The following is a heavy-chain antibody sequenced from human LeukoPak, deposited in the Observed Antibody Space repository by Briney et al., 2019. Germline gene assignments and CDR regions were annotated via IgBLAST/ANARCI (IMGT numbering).Heavy chain of an antibody. J-gene: IGHJ5*02. D-gene: IGHD6-6*01. CDR1: GFTFGDYA. CDR3: ARFKIGARSSWFDP. Sequence: PGRSLRLSCTASGFTFGDYAMNWVRQAPGKGLEWVSYISSSGSTIYYADSLKGRFTISRDNAKNSLYLQMNSLRAEDTAVYYCARFKIGARSSWFDPWGQGTLVTVSS. CDR2: ISSSGSTI. V-gene: IGHV3-48*03.